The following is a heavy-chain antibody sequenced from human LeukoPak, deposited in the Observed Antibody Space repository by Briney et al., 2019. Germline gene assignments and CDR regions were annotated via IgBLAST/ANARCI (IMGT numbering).Heavy chain of an antibody. J-gene: IGHJ5*02. CDR3: ATDGAGFDT. V-gene: IGHV3-11*01. CDR2: INIGGTNT. Sequence: GGSLRLSCAASGFTFNDYYMSWIRQAPGKGLEWLSYINIGGTNTHYADSVKGRFTISRDNAKKSLCLEMNNLRAEDTAVYYCATDGAGFDTWGQGVLVTVSS. CDR1: GFTFNDYY.